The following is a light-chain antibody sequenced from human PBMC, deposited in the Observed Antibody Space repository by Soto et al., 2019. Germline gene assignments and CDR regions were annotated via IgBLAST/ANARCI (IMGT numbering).Light chain of an antibody. J-gene: IGLJ3*02. CDR1: TGAVTSGHY. CDR3: FLSYSGTRV. Sequence: QAVVTQEPSLTVSPGGTVTLTCGSSTGAVTSGHYPYWFQQKPGQGPKTLIFDITDKHSWTPARFSGSLLGGKAALTLSGAQPEDEADYYCFLSYSGTRVFGGGTKLTVL. V-gene: IGLV7-46*01. CDR2: DIT.